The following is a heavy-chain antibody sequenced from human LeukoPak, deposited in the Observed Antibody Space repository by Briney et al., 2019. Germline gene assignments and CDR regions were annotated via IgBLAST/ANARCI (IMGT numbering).Heavy chain of an antibody. V-gene: IGHV3-11*04. CDR2: ISSSSSTI. CDR1: GFTFSDYY. J-gene: IGHJ6*02. Sequence: KPGGSLRLSCAASGFTFSDYYMSWIRQAPGKGLEWVSYISSSSSTIYYADSVKGRFTISRDNAKNSLYLQMNSLRDEDTAVYYCARELLDHPLGYCSGGSCYAWHYYGMDVWGQGTTVTVSS. CDR3: ARELLDHPLGYCSGGSCYAWHYYGMDV. D-gene: IGHD2-15*01.